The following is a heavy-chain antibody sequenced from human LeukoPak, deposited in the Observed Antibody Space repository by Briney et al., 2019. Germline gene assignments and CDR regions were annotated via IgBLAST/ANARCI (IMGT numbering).Heavy chain of an antibody. V-gene: IGHV3-30*02. CDR1: GFTFSSYG. CDR2: IRYDGSNK. CDR3: ARDDDYGDYVDY. Sequence: GGSLRLSCAASGFTFSSYGMHWVRQAPGKGLEWVAFIRYDGSNKYYADSVKGRFTISRDNSKNTLYLQMNSLRAEDTAVYYCARDDDYGDYVDYWGQGTLVTVSS. J-gene: IGHJ4*02. D-gene: IGHD4-17*01.